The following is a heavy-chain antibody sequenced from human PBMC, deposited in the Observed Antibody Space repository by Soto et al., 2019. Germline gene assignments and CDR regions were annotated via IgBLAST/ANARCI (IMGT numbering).Heavy chain of an antibody. Sequence: GASVKVSGKASGYSFNNFGVNWVRQAPGQGLEWVAWISAYNGDTKYAQKFHGRITMTTDTSTSTAYLELRSLTFDDTAVYYCAREFQYDSGGFHELLYGGQGTLVTVSS. D-gene: IGHD3-22*01. CDR3: AREFQYDSGGFHELLY. CDR1: GYSFNNFG. V-gene: IGHV1-18*04. CDR2: ISAYNGDT. J-gene: IGHJ4*02.